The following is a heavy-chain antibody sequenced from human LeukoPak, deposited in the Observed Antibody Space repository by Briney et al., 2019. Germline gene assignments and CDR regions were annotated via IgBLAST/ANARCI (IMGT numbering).Heavy chain of an antibody. V-gene: IGHV3-48*03. Sequence: PGGSLRLSCAASGFTFSNYEMNWVRQAPGKGLEWVSYIGTSGSTIYYADSVKGRFTISRDNAKNSLYLQMHSLRAEDTAVYYCARDRRDAYSQNLDYWGQGTLVTVSS. CDR1: GFTFSNYE. CDR2: IGTSGSTI. D-gene: IGHD5-24*01. J-gene: IGHJ4*02. CDR3: ARDRRDAYSQNLDY.